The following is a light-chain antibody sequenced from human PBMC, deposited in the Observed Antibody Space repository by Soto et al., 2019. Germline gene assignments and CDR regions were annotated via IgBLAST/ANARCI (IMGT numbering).Light chain of an antibody. CDR2: YDS. J-gene: IGLJ1*01. Sequence: YELTQPPSVSVALGETARITCGGNNIGSKTVHWYQQKPGQAPVLVIYYDSRRSSGIPERFSGSNSANTATLTISRVEAGDEADYYCQVWDSSSDRSYVFGTGTKVTVL. CDR1: NIGSKT. CDR3: QVWDSSSDRSYV. V-gene: IGLV3-21*04.